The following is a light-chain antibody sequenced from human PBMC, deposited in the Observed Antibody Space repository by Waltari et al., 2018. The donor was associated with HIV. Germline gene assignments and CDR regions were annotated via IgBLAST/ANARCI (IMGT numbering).Light chain of an antibody. CDR1: SSDVGGYNY. CDR3: CSYAGSYTFYV. J-gene: IGLJ1*01. Sequence: QSALTQPRSVSGSPGQSVTISCTGTSSDVGGYNYVSWYQQHPGKAPKLMIYDVSKRPSGVPDRFSGSKSGNTASLTISGLQAEDEADYYCCSYAGSYTFYVVGTGTKVTVL. V-gene: IGLV2-11*01. CDR2: DVS.